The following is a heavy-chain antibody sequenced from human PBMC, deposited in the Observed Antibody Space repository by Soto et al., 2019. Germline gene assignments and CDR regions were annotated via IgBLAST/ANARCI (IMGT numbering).Heavy chain of an antibody. J-gene: IGHJ6*02. D-gene: IGHD3-3*01. CDR2: IRSKANSYAT. V-gene: IGHV3-73*01. CDR1: GFTFSGSA. CDR3: TRLEYDFWSSYSDGMDV. Sequence: GGSLRLSCAASGFTFSGSAMHRVRQASGQRLERVGRIRSKANSYATAYAASVKGRFTISRDDSKNTAYLQMNSLKTEDTAVYYCTRLEYDFWSSYSDGMDVWGQGTTVTVSS.